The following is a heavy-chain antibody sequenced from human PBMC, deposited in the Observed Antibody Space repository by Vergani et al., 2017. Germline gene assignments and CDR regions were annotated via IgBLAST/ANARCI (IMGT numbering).Heavy chain of an antibody. CDR1: GFTFSHSY. D-gene: IGHD3-16*02. CDR3: ARGGLKTLYGY. Sequence: QVQLVESGGGLVKPGGSLRLSCAASGFTFSHSYMRWIRQAPGKGLEWVSYISSSSSYTNYADSVKGRFTISRDNAKNSLYLQMNSLRAEDTAVYYCARGGLKTLYGYWGQGTLVTVSS. V-gene: IGHV3-11*06. CDR2: ISSSSSYT. J-gene: IGHJ4*02.